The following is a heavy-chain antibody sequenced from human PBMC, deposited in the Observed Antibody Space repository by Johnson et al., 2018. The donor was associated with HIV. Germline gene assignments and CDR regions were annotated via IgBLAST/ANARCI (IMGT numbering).Heavy chain of an antibody. Sequence: VQLVESGGGVARTGAPLRPSCAASGFTFDDYGLSWVRQVTGKRLEWASGINRNGGSTAYAASVKGRFTISRDNAKNSLYLQMNSLRAEDTAVYYCAKALGELKRYDAFDIWGHGTMVTVSS. CDR3: AKALGELKRYDAFDI. V-gene: IGHV3-20*04. J-gene: IGHJ3*02. CDR1: GFTFDDYG. CDR2: INRNGGST. D-gene: IGHD3-10*01.